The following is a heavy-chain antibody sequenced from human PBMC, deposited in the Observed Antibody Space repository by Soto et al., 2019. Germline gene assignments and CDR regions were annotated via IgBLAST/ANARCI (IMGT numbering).Heavy chain of an antibody. D-gene: IGHD6-6*01. V-gene: IGHV4-34*01. CDR1: GGSFSGYY. J-gene: IGHJ4*02. CDR3: ARDGVAARNYFDY. Sequence: SETLSLTCAVYGGSFSGYYWSWIRQPPGKGLEWIGEINHSGSTNYNPSLKSRVTILVDTSKNQFSLKLSSVTAADTAVYYCARDGVAARNYFDYWGQGTLVTVSS. CDR2: INHSGST.